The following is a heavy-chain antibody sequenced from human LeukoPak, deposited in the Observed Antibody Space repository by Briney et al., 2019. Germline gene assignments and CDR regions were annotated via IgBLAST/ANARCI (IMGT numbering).Heavy chain of an antibody. J-gene: IGHJ4*02. V-gene: IGHV4-59*01. Sequence: SETLSLTCTVSGGSISSYYWSWIRQPPGKGLEWVAYIYYSGSTNYNPSIKSRVTISVDTSKNQFSLKLSSVTAADTAVYYCARVEYYDSSGYYVDYWGQGTLVTVSS. CDR3: ARVEYYDSSGYYVDY. CDR2: IYYSGST. D-gene: IGHD3-22*01. CDR1: GGSISSYY.